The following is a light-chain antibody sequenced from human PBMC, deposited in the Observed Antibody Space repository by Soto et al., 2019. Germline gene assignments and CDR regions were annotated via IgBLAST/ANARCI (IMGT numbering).Light chain of an antibody. CDR3: QQYGSSLIT. J-gene: IGKJ5*01. Sequence: EIVLTQSPGTLSLSPGERATLSCRASQSVSSSYLAWYQQKPGQAPRLLIYGASSRATGIPDRFSGSGSGTDFTLTISRLETEDIVVYYGQQYGSSLITFGQGTRLEIK. V-gene: IGKV3-20*01. CDR2: GAS. CDR1: QSVSSSY.